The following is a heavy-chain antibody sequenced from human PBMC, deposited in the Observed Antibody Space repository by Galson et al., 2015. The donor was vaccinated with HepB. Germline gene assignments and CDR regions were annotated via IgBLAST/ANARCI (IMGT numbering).Heavy chain of an antibody. D-gene: IGHD3-3*01. V-gene: IGHV3-23*01. J-gene: IGHJ4*02. CDR3: AKDLNLAAYYDFWSGYLDY. CDR1: GFTFSSYA. CDR2: ISGSGGST. Sequence: SLRLSCAASGFTFSSYAMSWVRQAPGKGLGWVSAISGSGGSTYYADSVKGRFTISRDNSKNTLYLQMNSLRAEDTAVYYCAKDLNLAAYYDFWSGYLDYWGQGTLVTVSS.